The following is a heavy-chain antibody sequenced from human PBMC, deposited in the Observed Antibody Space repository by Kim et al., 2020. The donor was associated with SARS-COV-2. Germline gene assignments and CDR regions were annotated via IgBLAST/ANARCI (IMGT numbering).Heavy chain of an antibody. CDR1: GYSFTSYW. V-gene: IGHV5-51*01. CDR3: ARQGDTSGYSSYYYGMDV. D-gene: IGHD3-22*01. J-gene: IGHJ6*02. Sequence: GESLKISCKGSGYSFTSYWIGWVRQMPGKGLEWMGIIYPGDSDTRYSPSFQGQVTISADKSISTAYLQWSSLKASDSAMYYCARQGDTSGYSSYYYGMDVWGQGTTVTVSS. CDR2: IYPGDSDT.